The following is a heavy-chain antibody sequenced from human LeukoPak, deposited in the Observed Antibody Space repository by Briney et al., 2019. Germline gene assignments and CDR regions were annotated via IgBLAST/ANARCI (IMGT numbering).Heavy chain of an antibody. CDR1: GFTFSSYA. J-gene: IGHJ4*02. D-gene: IGHD3-22*01. V-gene: IGHV3-30-3*01. Sequence: GGSLRLSCAASGFTFSSYAMHWVRQAPGKGLEWVAVISYDGSNKYYADPVKGRFTISRDNSKNTLYLQMNSLRAEDTAVYYCARVGVGDYYDSSGYPDYWGQGTLVTVSS. CDR2: ISYDGSNK. CDR3: ARVGVGDYYDSSGYPDY.